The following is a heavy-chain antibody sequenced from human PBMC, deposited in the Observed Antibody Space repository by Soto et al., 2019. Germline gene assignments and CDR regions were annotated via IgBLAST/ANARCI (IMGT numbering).Heavy chain of an antibody. D-gene: IGHD6-19*01. J-gene: IGHJ4*02. CDR1: GFTFDDYA. V-gene: IGHV3-20*04. CDR3: ARATTSGWFFPFDY. CDR2: VNWNGGST. Sequence: PGGSLRLSCAASGFTFDDYAMNWVRQAPGKGLEWVSGVNWNGGSTGYADSVKGRFTISRDNAKNSLYLQMNSLRAEDTAFYYCARATTSGWFFPFDYWGQGSLVTVSS.